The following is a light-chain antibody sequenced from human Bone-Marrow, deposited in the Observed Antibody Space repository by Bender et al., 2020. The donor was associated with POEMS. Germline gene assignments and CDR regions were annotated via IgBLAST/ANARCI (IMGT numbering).Light chain of an antibody. CDR2: DVS. CDR3: TSYTTGTTPVV. V-gene: IGLV2-14*02. Sequence: QSALTQPSSVSGSPGQSITIPCTGTSRDVGTYNLVSWYQKHPGKAPKLIIYDVSERPSGVSNRWSGSKSGNTASLTISGLQGEDEANYYCTSYTTGTTPVVFGGGTKLTVL. J-gene: IGLJ2*01. CDR1: SRDVGTYNL.